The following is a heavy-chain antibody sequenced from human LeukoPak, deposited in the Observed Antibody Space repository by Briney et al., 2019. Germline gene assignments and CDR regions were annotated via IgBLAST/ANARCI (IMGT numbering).Heavy chain of an antibody. CDR1: GGTFSSYA. CDR3: ARATRYSSSWYKVLTPNDAFDI. J-gene: IGHJ3*02. Sequence: GASVKVSCKASGGTFSSYAISWVRQAPGQGLEWMGGIIPIFGTANYAQKFQGRVTITADESTSTAYMELSSLRSEDTAVYYCARATRYSSSWYKVLTPNDAFDIWGQGTMVTVSS. D-gene: IGHD6-13*01. CDR2: IIPIFGTA. V-gene: IGHV1-69*13.